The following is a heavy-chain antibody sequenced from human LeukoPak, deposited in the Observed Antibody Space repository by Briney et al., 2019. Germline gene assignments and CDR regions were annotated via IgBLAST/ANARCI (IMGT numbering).Heavy chain of an antibody. CDR1: GFTFNGSA. CDR3: TRRDVDSSGWDHYYYGMDV. V-gene: IGHV3-73*01. Sequence: GGSLRLSCAASGFTFNGSAMHWVRQAYGKGLEWVGRIRSKANSYATAYAASVKGRFTISRDDSKNTAYLQMNSLKTEDTAVYYCTRRDVDSSGWDHYYYGMDVWGQGTTVTVSS. D-gene: IGHD6-19*01. CDR2: IRSKANSYAT. J-gene: IGHJ6*02.